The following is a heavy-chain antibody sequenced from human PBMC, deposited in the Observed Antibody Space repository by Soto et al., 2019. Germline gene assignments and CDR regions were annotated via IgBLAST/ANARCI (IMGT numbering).Heavy chain of an antibody. V-gene: IGHV1-2*02. CDR1: GYTFIANY. D-gene: IGHD6-19*01. CDR3: AREGSGWKYFDY. J-gene: IGHJ4*02. CDR2: INPNSGGT. Sequence: QVQLVQSGAEVKKPGASVKVSCKGSGYTFIANYIQWVRQAPGQGLEWMGWINPNSGGTTYAQKFQGRVTLTRDTSITTAKMELSGLTSDDTAVYFCAREGSGWKYFDYWGQGSLVTVPS.